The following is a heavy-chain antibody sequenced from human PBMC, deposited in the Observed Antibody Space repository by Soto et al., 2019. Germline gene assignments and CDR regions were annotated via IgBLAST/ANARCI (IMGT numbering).Heavy chain of an antibody. Sequence: QVQLVESGGGVVQPGRSLRLSCAASGFTFSSYAMHWVRQVPGKGLEWVAVISYDGSNKYYADSVKGRFTISRDNSKNTLYLQMNSLRAEDTAVYYCARDLGGPGYWGQGTLVTVSS. V-gene: IGHV3-30-3*01. D-gene: IGHD3-16*01. J-gene: IGHJ4*02. CDR2: ISYDGSNK. CDR3: ARDLGGPGY. CDR1: GFTFSSYA.